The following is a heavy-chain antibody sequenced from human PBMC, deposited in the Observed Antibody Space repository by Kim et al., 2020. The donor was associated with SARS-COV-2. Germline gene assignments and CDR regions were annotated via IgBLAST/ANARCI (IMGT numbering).Heavy chain of an antibody. V-gene: IGHV1-2*06. CDR2: INTNSGGT. J-gene: IGHJ4*02. Sequence: ASVKVSCKASGYTFTAYYMHWVRQAPGQGLEWMGRINTNSGGTNYAQSFQGRVTMTRDTSMTTAYMELSRLRSDDTAVYYCAVNPTPVVNGIDFWGQGTLVTVSS. D-gene: IGHD4-17*01. CDR3: AVNPTPVVNGIDF. CDR1: GYTFTAYY.